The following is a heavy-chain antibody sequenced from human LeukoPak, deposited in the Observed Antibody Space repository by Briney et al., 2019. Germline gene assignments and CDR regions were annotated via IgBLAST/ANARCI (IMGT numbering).Heavy chain of an antibody. CDR2: IIPIFGTA. J-gene: IGHJ6*02. Sequence: ASVKVSCKASGGTFSSYAISWVRQAPGQGLEWMGGIIPIFGTANYAQKFQGRVTITADESTSTAYMGLSSLRSEDTAVYYRASDPHCSSTSCYYYYGMDVWGQGTTVTVSS. CDR1: GGTFSSYA. D-gene: IGHD2-2*01. CDR3: ASDPHCSSTSCYYYYGMDV. V-gene: IGHV1-69*13.